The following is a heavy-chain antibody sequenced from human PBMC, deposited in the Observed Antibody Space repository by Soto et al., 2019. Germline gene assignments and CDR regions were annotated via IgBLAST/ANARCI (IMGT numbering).Heavy chain of an antibody. J-gene: IGHJ4*02. V-gene: IGHV4-30-4*01. CDR1: GGSISSGDYY. CDR3: ARSFYDYGEVFDY. Sequence: SETLSLTCTVSGGSISSGDYYWSWIRQPPGKGLEWIGHIYYSGSTYYNPSLKSRVTISVDTSKNQFSLKLSSVTAADTAVYYCARSFYDYGEVFDYWGQGTLVTVS. CDR2: IYYSGST. D-gene: IGHD4-17*01.